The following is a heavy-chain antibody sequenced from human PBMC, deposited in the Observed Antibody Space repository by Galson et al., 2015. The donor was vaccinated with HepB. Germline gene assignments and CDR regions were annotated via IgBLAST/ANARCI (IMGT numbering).Heavy chain of an antibody. CDR1: GYTFTSYG. V-gene: IGHV1-18*04. J-gene: IGHJ4*02. D-gene: IGHD2-2*01. Sequence: SVKVSCKASGYTFTSYGISWVRQAPGQGLEWMGWISAYNGNTNYAQKLQGRVTMTTDTSTSTAYMELRSLRSDDTAVYYCARVLYCSSTSCHLTGEFDYWGQGTLVTASS. CDR2: ISAYNGNT. CDR3: ARVLYCSSTSCHLTGEFDY.